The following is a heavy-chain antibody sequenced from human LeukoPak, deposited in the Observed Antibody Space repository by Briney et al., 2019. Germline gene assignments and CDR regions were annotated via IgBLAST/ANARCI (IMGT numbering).Heavy chain of an antibody. CDR3: AREIWRWFGESSPYYFDY. J-gene: IGHJ4*02. CDR2: IYHSGST. D-gene: IGHD3-10*01. Sequence: SEALSLPCPVSGYSISSGYYWGWVRQPPGKGLEWVGSIYHSGSTYYNPSLKSRVTISVDTSKNQFSLKLSSVTAADTAVYYCAREIWRWFGESSPYYFDYWGQGTLVTVSS. CDR1: GYSISSGYY. V-gene: IGHV4-38-2*02.